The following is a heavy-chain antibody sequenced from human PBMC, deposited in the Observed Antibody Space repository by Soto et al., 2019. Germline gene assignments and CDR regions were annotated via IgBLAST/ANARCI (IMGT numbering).Heavy chain of an antibody. CDR1: GFTFSSYG. J-gene: IGHJ4*02. CDR2: ISYDGSNK. CDR3: AKVIPPYSIVGATY. D-gene: IGHD1-26*01. Sequence: PGGSLRLSCAASGFTFSSYGMHWVRQAPGKGLEWVAVISYDGSNKYYADSVKGRFTISRDNSKNTLYLQMNSLRAEDTAVYYCAKVIPPYSIVGATYWGQGTLVTVSS. V-gene: IGHV3-30*18.